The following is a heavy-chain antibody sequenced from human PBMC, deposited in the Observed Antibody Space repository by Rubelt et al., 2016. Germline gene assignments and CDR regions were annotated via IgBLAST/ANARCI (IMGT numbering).Heavy chain of an antibody. V-gene: IGHV3-30*04. CDR3: ARSGYDFWSGYSYFDY. CDR1: GFTFSSYA. CDR2: ISYDGSNK. J-gene: IGHJ4*02. D-gene: IGHD3-3*01. Sequence: GGGVVQPGRSLRLSCAASGFTFSSYAMHWVRQAPGKGLEWVAVISYDGSNKYYADSVKGRFTISRDNSKNTLYLQMNSLRAEDTAVYYCARSGYDFWSGYSYFDYWGQGTLVTVSS.